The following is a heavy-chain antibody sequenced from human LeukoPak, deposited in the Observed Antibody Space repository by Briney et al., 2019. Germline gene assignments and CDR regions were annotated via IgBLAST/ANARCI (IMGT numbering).Heavy chain of an antibody. V-gene: IGHV3-30-3*02. D-gene: IGHD6-13*01. Sequence: PGGSLRLSCAASGFTFSSYAMHWVRQAPGKGLEWVAVISYDGSNKYYADSVKGRFTISRDNSKNTLYLQMNSLRAEDTAVYYCAKRYRSSWSSFDYWGQGTLVTVSS. CDR3: AKRYRSSWSSFDY. J-gene: IGHJ4*02. CDR1: GFTFSSYA. CDR2: ISYDGSNK.